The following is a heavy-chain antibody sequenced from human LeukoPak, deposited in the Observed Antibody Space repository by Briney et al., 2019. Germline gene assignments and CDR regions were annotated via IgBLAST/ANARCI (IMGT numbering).Heavy chain of an antibody. V-gene: IGHV3-11*05. CDR2: ISGSTTYT. Sequence: GGSLRLSCAASGFTFSDYYMSWIRQPPGKGLGWVSYISGSTTYTNYADSVRGRFTISRDNSKNSLYLQMNSLRAEDTAVCYCARDREVVAFDIWGQGTMVTVSS. CDR1: GFTFSDYY. J-gene: IGHJ3*02. D-gene: IGHD2-15*01. CDR3: ARDREVVAFDI.